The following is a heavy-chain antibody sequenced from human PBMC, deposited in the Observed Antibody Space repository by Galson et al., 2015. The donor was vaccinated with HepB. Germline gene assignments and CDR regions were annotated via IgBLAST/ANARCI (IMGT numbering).Heavy chain of an antibody. Sequence: SLRLSCAASVFTFSSYSMSWLRQAPGKGLEWVSSISSSSSYIYYADSVKGRFTISRDNAKNSLYLQMNSLRAEDTAVYYCARDPSGTTEYYFDYWGQGTLVTVSS. V-gene: IGHV3-21*01. CDR2: ISSSSSYI. D-gene: IGHD1-7*01. CDR1: VFTFSSYS. CDR3: ARDPSGTTEYYFDY. J-gene: IGHJ4*02.